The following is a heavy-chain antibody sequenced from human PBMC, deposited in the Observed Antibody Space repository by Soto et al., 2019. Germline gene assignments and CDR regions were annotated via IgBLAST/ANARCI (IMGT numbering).Heavy chain of an antibody. CDR3: ARGVAAAGKDYYGMDV. CDR1: GGSISSGDYY. V-gene: IGHV4-30-4*01. CDR2: IYYSGST. D-gene: IGHD6-13*01. Sequence: SETLSLTCTVSGGSISSGDYYWSWIRQPPGKGLEWIGYIYYSGSTYYNPPLKSRVTISVDTSKNQFSLKLSSVTAADTAVYYCARGVAAAGKDYYGMDVWGQGTTVTVSS. J-gene: IGHJ6*02.